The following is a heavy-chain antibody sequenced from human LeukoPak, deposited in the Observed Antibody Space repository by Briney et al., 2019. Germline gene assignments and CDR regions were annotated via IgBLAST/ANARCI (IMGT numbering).Heavy chain of an antibody. CDR2: ISGSGGTT. Sequence: GGSLRLSCAASGFTFSSYAMSWVRQAPGKGLEWVSVISGSGGTTYYADSVKGRFTISRDNAKNSLYLQMNSLRAEDTAVYYCARQAGYCSGGSCYSGGFDYWGQGTLVTVSS. J-gene: IGHJ4*02. D-gene: IGHD2-15*01. CDR3: ARQAGYCSGGSCYSGGFDY. V-gene: IGHV3-23*01. CDR1: GFTFSSYA.